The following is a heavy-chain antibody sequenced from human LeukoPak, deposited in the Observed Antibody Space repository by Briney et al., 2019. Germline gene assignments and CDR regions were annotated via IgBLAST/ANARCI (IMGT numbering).Heavy chain of an antibody. CDR3: TRYGDNGNYLEY. Sequence: GGSLRLSCSVSGFTFGDYAMSWVRQAPGKGLEWVGLIRGKTYGGTADYAAAVKGRFTISRDDSKNIAYLQMNSLKTEDTAVYFCTRYGDNGNYLEYWGRGTLVTVSS. J-gene: IGHJ4*02. V-gene: IGHV3-49*04. CDR2: IRGKTYGGTA. D-gene: IGHD4-17*01. CDR1: GFTFGDYA.